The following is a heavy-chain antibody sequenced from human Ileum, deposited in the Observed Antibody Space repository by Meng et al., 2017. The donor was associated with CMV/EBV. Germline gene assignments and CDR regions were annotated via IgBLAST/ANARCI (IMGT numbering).Heavy chain of an antibody. V-gene: IGHV3-74*03. Sequence: LFSSGSGFGFCYFCLHWVRPAPGQGLVWVSRINSDETFTTYADSVKGRCTISRDNAKNMLYLEINSLRAEDTAVYYCARENNGPEEYWGQGTLVTVSS. CDR2: INSDETFT. CDR1: GFGFCYFC. D-gene: IGHD1-14*01. CDR3: ARENNGPEEY. J-gene: IGHJ4*01.